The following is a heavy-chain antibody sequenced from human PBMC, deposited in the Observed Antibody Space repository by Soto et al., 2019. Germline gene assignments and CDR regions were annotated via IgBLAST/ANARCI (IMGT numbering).Heavy chain of an antibody. Sequence: KSSETLSLTCTVSGGSISSGDYYWSWIRQPPGKGLEWIGYIYYSGSTYYNPSLKSRVTISVDTSKNQFSLKLSSVTAADTAMYYCARESDYVWGSYRPNFDYWGQGTLVTVSS. V-gene: IGHV4-30-4*01. D-gene: IGHD3-16*02. CDR3: ARESDYVWGSYRPNFDY. CDR2: IYYSGST. J-gene: IGHJ4*02. CDR1: GGSISSGDYY.